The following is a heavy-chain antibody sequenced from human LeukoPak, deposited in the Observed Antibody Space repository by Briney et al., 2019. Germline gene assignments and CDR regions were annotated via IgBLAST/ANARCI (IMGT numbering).Heavy chain of an antibody. D-gene: IGHD4-11*01. Sequence: PGGSLRLSCAASGFTFSSYAMHWVRQAPGKGLEYVSAISSNGGSTYYANSVKGRFTISRDNSKNTLYLQMGSLRAEDMAVYYCATAMTTSGIFRAFDIWGQGTMVTVSS. CDR2: ISSNGGST. J-gene: IGHJ3*02. CDR3: ATAMTTSGIFRAFDI. V-gene: IGHV3-64*01. CDR1: GFTFSSYA.